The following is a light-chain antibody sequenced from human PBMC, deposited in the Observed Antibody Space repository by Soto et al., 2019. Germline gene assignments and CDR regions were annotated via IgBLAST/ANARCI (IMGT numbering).Light chain of an antibody. CDR1: QSVSSSY. Sequence: DIVFTQSPGTLSLSPGERATLSCRASQSVSSSYLAWYQQKPGQAPRLLIYAASNRAAGIPDRFSGSGSGTDFTLTISGLEPEDFALYYCLQRNNWPPWTFGQGTKVDIK. CDR3: LQRNNWPPWT. V-gene: IGKV3D-20*02. J-gene: IGKJ1*01. CDR2: AAS.